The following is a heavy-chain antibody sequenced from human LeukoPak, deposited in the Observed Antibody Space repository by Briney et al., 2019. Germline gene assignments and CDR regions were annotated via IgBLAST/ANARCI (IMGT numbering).Heavy chain of an antibody. CDR2: ISYDGGHK. CDR3: ARDPYSSGWSTFDY. CDR1: RFTFSSYA. V-gene: IGHV3-30*04. D-gene: IGHD6-19*01. Sequence: TGVSLRLSCAASRFTFSSYAMHWVRQAPGKGLEWVAVISYDGGHKYYADSVKGRFTISRYNSKNTLYLQMNSLRAEDTAIYYCARDPYSSGWSTFDYWGQGTLVSVSS. J-gene: IGHJ4*02.